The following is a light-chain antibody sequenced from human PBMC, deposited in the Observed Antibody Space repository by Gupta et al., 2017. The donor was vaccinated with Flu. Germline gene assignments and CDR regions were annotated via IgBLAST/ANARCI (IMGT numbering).Light chain of an antibody. J-gene: IGKJ4*01. CDR2: LGS. CDR1: QSLLHSNGYNY. V-gene: IGKV2-28*01. Sequence: DIVMTQSPLSLLVTPGEPASISCRSSQSLLHSNGYNYLDWYLQKPGQSPQLLIYLGSNRASGVPDRFSGSVSGTDFTLKISRVEAEDVGVYYCMQALQTLLTYGGGTKVEIK. CDR3: MQALQTLLT.